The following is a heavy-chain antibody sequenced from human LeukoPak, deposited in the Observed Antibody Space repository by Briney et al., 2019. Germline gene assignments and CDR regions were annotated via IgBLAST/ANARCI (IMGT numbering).Heavy chain of an antibody. Sequence: ASVKVSCKASGCTFTSYDINWVRQATGQGLEWMGWMNPNSGNTGYAQKFQGRVTITRNTSISTAYMELSSLRSEDTAVYYCAVTQYYDFWSGRGWFDPWGQGTLVTVSS. CDR2: MNPNSGNT. V-gene: IGHV1-8*03. D-gene: IGHD3-3*01. CDR1: GCTFTSYD. CDR3: AVTQYYDFWSGRGWFDP. J-gene: IGHJ5*02.